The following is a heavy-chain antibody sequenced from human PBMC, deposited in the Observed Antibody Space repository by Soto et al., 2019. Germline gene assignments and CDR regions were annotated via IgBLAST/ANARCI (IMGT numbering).Heavy chain of an antibody. CDR1: GFTFSSYG. CDR2: IWYDGSNK. V-gene: IGHV3-33*01. Sequence: GESLRLSCAASGFTFSSYGMHWVRQAPGKGLEWVAVIWYDGSNKYYADSVKGRFTISRDNSKNTLYLQMNSLRAEDTAVYYCARDVSVRLPNWFDPWGQGTLVTVSS. J-gene: IGHJ5*02. D-gene: IGHD6-25*01. CDR3: ARDVSVRLPNWFDP.